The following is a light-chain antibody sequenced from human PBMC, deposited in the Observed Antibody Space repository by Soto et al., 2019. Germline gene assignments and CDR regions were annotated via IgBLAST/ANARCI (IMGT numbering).Light chain of an antibody. CDR3: QQYIDWPRT. CDR2: GAS. J-gene: IGKJ1*01. V-gene: IGKV3-15*01. CDR1: QSVSSS. Sequence: IVMTQSPATLSVSSGERATPSCRASQSVSSSLAWYQHKPGQAPRLLMYGASTRATGVPARFSGSGSGTEFTLTISSLQSEDFAVYYCQQYIDWPRTFGQGTTVEIK.